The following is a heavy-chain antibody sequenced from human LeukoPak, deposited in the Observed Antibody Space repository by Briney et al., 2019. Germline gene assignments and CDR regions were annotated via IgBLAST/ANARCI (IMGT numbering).Heavy chain of an antibody. J-gene: IGHJ6*02. Sequence: SETLSLTCTVSGDSISSSSCHWGWIRQPPGKGLEWIGSIYYNGTTFYNPSLKSRVTISVDTSKRQFSLKLSSVTAADTAVYYCARGRSNYYGMDVWGQGTTVTVSS. V-gene: IGHV4-39*01. CDR1: GDSISSSSCH. CDR3: ARGRSNYYGMDV. D-gene: IGHD1-26*01. CDR2: IYYNGTT.